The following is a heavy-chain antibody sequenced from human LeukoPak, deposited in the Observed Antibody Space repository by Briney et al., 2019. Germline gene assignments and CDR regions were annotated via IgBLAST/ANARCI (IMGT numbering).Heavy chain of an antibody. CDR3: ARYPIYGSGGGPPDY. D-gene: IGHD3-10*01. Sequence: PGGSLRLSCAASGFTFSSYAMHWVRQAPGKGLEWVAVISYDGSNKYYADSVKGRFTISRDNSKNTLYLQMNSLRAEDTAVYYCARYPIYGSGGGPPDYWGQGTLVTVSS. V-gene: IGHV3-30*04. J-gene: IGHJ4*02. CDR1: GFTFSSYA. CDR2: ISYDGSNK.